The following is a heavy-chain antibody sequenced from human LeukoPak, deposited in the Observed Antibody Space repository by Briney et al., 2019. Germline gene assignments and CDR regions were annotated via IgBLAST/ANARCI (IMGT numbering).Heavy chain of an antibody. Sequence: SKTLSLTCAVYGGSFSGYYWSWIRQPPGKGLEWIGEINHSGSTNYNPSLKSRVTISVDTSKNQFSLKLSSVTAADTAVYYCARFAPRVVPSYGYCVFDYWGQGTLVTVSS. V-gene: IGHV4-34*01. CDR3: ARFAPRVVPSYGYCVFDY. CDR1: GGSFSGYY. J-gene: IGHJ4*02. D-gene: IGHD5-18*01. CDR2: INHSGST.